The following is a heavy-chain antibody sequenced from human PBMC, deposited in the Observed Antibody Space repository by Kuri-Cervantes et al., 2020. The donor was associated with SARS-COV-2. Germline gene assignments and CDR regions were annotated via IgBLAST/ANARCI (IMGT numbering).Heavy chain of an antibody. J-gene: IGHJ4*02. D-gene: IGHD3-9*01. V-gene: IGHV1-69*13. Sequence: SVKVSCKASGGTFSSYAISWVRQAPGQGLEWVGGIIPILGTANYAQKFQGRVTTTADESTSTAYMELSRLRSDDTAVYYCARAPYFDRFDYWGQGTLVTVSS. CDR3: ARAPYFDRFDY. CDR2: IIPILGTA. CDR1: GGTFSSYA.